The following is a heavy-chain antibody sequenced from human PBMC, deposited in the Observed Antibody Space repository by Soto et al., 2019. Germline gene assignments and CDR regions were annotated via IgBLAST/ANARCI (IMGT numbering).Heavy chain of an antibody. Sequence: GGSLRLSCAAPGITVSSYYMNWVRLVPEKGLEWVSVIYSSGPTFYADSVRGRFTISRDISKNTLYLQMNSLRVEDTAVYYCARAFGGSYDYWGQGTRVTVSS. J-gene: IGHJ4*02. CDR2: IYSSGPT. CDR3: ARAFGGSYDY. D-gene: IGHD1-26*01. CDR1: GITVSSYY. V-gene: IGHV3-53*01.